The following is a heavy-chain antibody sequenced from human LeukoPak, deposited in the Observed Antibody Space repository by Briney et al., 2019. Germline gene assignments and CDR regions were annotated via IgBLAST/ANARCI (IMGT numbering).Heavy chain of an antibody. CDR3: ARGYNYANDFDS. D-gene: IGHD5-24*01. Sequence: PGGSLRLSCAASGFTFSNYEMNWVRQAPGKGLEWVSCISSSGSTIYYSDSVKGRFTISRDNAKNSLYLQMNSLRVEDTALYYCARGYNYANDFDSWGQGTLVSVSS. J-gene: IGHJ4*02. CDR1: GFTFSNYE. V-gene: IGHV3-48*03. CDR2: ISSSGSTI.